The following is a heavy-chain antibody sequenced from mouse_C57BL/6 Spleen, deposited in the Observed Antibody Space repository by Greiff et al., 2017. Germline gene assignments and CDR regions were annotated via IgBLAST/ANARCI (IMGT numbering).Heavy chain of an antibody. V-gene: IGHV5-4*01. CDR1: GFTFSSYA. Sequence: DVKLVESGGGLVKPGGSLKLSCAASGFTFSSYAMSWVRQTPEKRLEWVATISDGGSYTYYPDNVKGRFTISRDNAKNNLYLQMSHLKSEDTAMYYCARDQGFPSEGYFDYWGQGTTLTVSS. CDR3: ARDQGFPSEGYFDY. D-gene: IGHD3-2*02. J-gene: IGHJ2*01. CDR2: ISDGGSYT.